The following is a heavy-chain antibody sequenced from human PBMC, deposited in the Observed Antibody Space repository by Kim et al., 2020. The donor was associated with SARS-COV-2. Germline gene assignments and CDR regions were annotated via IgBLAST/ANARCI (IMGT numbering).Heavy chain of an antibody. J-gene: IGHJ6*02. Sequence: YTDSVRGRFTISRDNAKNSLYLQMNSLRDEDTAVYYCARWGGSPYGLDVWGQGTTVTVSS. CDR3: ARWGGSPYGLDV. D-gene: IGHD2-15*01. V-gene: IGHV3-48*02.